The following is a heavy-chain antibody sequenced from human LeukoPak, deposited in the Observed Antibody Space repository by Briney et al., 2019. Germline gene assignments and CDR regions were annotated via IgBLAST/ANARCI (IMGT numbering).Heavy chain of an antibody. CDR2: IIPIFGTA. Sequence: GASVKASCKASGGTFSSYAISWVRQAPGQGLEWMGRIIPIFGTANYAQKFQGRVTITADKSTSTAYMELSSLRSEDTAVYYCARDSRRSGGSFYYYYYYMDVWGKGTTVTVSS. V-gene: IGHV1-69*06. J-gene: IGHJ6*03. CDR3: ARDSRRSGGSFYYYYYYMDV. D-gene: IGHD2-15*01. CDR1: GGTFSSYA.